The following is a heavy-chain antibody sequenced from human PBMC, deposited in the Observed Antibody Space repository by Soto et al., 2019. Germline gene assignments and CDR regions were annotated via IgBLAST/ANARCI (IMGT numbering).Heavy chain of an antibody. V-gene: IGHV3-23*01. J-gene: IGHJ5*02. D-gene: IGHD1-7*01. CDR2: ISGSGGST. CDR1: GFTFSSYA. Sequence: GGSLRLSCAASGFTFSSYAMSWVRQAPGKGLEWVSAISGSGGSTYYADSVKGRFTISRDNSKNTLYLQMNSLRAEDTAVYYCAKDLINYSSRPVNWFDPWGQGTLVTVSS. CDR3: AKDLINYSSRPVNWFDP.